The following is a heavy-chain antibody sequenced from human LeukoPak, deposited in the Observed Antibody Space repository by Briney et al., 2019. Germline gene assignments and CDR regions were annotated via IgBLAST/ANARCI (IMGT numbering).Heavy chain of an antibody. J-gene: IGHJ6*02. CDR2: INHSGST. CDR3: ARVPVLRYFDWLLSPYYYGMDV. V-gene: IGHV4-34*01. D-gene: IGHD3-9*01. CDR1: GGSFSGYY. Sequence: SETLSLTCAVYGGSFSGYYWSWIRQPPGKGLEWIGEINHSGSTNYNPSLKSRVTISVDTSKNQFSLKLSSVTAADTAVYYCARVPVLRYFDWLLSPYYYGMDVWGQGTTATVSS.